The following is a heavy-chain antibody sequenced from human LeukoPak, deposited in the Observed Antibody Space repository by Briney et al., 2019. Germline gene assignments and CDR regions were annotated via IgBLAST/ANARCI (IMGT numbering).Heavy chain of an antibody. CDR1: GFTFSSYS. J-gene: IGHJ4*02. CDR2: ISSSSSYI. V-gene: IGHV3-21*01. CDR3: ARDLRSSGYYAFDY. Sequence: GGSLRLSCAASGFTFSSYSMNWVRQAPGKGLEWVSSISSSSSYIFYADSVKGRFTISRDNAKNSLYLQMNSLRAEDTAVYYCARDLRSSGYYAFDYWGQGTLVTVSS. D-gene: IGHD3-22*01.